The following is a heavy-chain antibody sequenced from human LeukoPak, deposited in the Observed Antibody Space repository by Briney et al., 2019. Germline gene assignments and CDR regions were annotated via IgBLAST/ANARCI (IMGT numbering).Heavy chain of an antibody. CDR1: GGFISSSSYY. CDR3: ARHTRAVACCHY. CDR2: IYYSEST. Sequence: SETQSLTCTVYGGFISSSSYYWGWIRQPPGRGVEWFGRIYYSESTYYNPSLQSRVTISVDTSKSQFSLKLSSVTAADTAVYYCARHTRAVACCHYGGQGTLVTVSS. D-gene: IGHD2-15*01. V-gene: IGHV4-39*01. J-gene: IGHJ4*02.